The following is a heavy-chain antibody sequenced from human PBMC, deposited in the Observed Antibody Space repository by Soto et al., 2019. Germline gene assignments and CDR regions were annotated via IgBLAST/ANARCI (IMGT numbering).Heavy chain of an antibody. V-gene: IGHV1-18*01. CDR2: ISAYNGNT. CDR1: GYTFTSYG. CDR3: ARVNRGALRYFGPNDY. D-gene: IGHD3-9*01. Sequence: GASVKVSCKASGYTFTSYGIIWVRQAPGQGLEWMGWISAYNGNTNYAQKLQGRVTMTTDTSTSTAYMELRSLRSDDTAVYYCARVNRGALRYFGPNDYWGQGTLVTVSS. J-gene: IGHJ4*02.